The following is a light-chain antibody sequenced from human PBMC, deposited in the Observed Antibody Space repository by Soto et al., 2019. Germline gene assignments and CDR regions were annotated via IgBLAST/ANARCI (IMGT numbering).Light chain of an antibody. CDR2: CSS. V-gene: IGKV3-20*01. Sequence: EIVLTQSPGTLSLSPWERANLSCRASQSVSSSYLAWYQQKPGHAPRLLIYCSSSRATVIPDSFSGIGSGTDCHLTISRLEPEDFAVYYCQQYGSSTQYTFGQGSKQAIK. J-gene: IGKJ2*01. CDR1: QSVSSSY. CDR3: QQYGSSTQYT.